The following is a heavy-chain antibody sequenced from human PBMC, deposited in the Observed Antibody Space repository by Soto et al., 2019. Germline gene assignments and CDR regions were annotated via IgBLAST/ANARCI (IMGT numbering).Heavy chain of an antibody. D-gene: IGHD2-15*01. CDR2: IYHSGST. Sequence: QLQLQDSGSGLVKPSQTLSLTCAVSGGSISSGGYSWSLIRQPPGKGLEWIGYIYHSGSTYYNPFHKSRVTISVDRSKNQFSLKLSSVTAADTAVYYCARGQVVAAQHWGQGTLVTVSS. CDR1: GGSISSGGYS. CDR3: ARGQVVAAQH. J-gene: IGHJ4*02. V-gene: IGHV4-30-2*01.